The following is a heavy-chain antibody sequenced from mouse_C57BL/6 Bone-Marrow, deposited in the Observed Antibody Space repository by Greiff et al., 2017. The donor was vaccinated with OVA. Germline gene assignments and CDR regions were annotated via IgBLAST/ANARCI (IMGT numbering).Heavy chain of an antibody. CDR1: GFNIKDDY. D-gene: IGHD4-1*01. V-gene: IGHV14-4*01. J-gene: IGHJ2*01. CDR2: IDPENGDT. CDR3: TTRGWDDY. Sequence: EVMLVESGAELVRPGASVKLSCTASGFNIKDDYMHWVKQRPEQGLEWIGWIDPENGDTEYASKFQGKATITADTSSNTAYLQLSSLTSEDTAVYYCTTRGWDDYWGQGTTLTVSS.